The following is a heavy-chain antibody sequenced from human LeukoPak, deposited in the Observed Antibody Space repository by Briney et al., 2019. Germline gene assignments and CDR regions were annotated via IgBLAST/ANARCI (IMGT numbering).Heavy chain of an antibody. Sequence: ASVKVSCKASGGTFSSYAISWVRQAPGQGLEWMGGIIPIFGTANYAQKFQGRVTITADESTSTAYMELSSLRSDDTAVYYCARIGEDGELPYWGQGTLVAVSS. J-gene: IGHJ4*02. D-gene: IGHD1-7*01. CDR2: IIPIFGTA. V-gene: IGHV1-69*13. CDR1: GGTFSSYA. CDR3: ARIGEDGELPY.